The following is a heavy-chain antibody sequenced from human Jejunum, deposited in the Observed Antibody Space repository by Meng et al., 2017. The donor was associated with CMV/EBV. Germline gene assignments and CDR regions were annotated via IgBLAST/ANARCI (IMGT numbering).Heavy chain of an antibody. D-gene: IGHD3-10*01. Sequence: VSSGSLTYTAWSGIRPSPRKGLEWIGSVSYSGNTNYNPSLRSRVRISMDTSENQFSLKVTSVSAGDTAIYYCARWSGPGTAPSADYWGQGTLVTVSS. CDR3: ARWSGPGTAPSADY. CDR2: VSYSGNT. J-gene: IGHJ4*02. V-gene: IGHV4-59*01. CDR1: SGSLTYTA.